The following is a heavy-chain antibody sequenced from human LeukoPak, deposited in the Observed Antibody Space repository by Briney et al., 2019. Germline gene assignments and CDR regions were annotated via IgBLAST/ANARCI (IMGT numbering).Heavy chain of an antibody. Sequence: PSETLSLTCTVSGGSISSSSYYWGWIRQPPGKGLEWIGYIYYSGSTNYNPSLKSRVTISVDTSKNQFSLKLSSVTAADTAVYYCARSSPRRGNYFDYWGQGTLVTVSS. J-gene: IGHJ4*02. V-gene: IGHV4-61*05. CDR1: GGSISSSSYY. CDR3: ARSSPRRGNYFDY. D-gene: IGHD3-10*01. CDR2: IYYSGST.